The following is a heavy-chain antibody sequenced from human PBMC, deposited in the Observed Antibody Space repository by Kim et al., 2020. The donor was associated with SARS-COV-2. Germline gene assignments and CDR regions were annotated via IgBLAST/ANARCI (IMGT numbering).Heavy chain of an antibody. V-gene: IGHV3-53*01. J-gene: IGHJ4*02. CDR1: GFTVSDHY. CDR2: IHTDGTT. Sequence: GGSLRLSCAAAGFTVSDHYLSWVRQAPGKGLEWISMIHTDGTTYYADSVMGRFTISRDTSKNTLHLQMNNLRAEDTAVYYCRRGHWGDSPSWGQGTRITISS. D-gene: IGHD2-21*02. CDR3: RRGHWGDSPS.